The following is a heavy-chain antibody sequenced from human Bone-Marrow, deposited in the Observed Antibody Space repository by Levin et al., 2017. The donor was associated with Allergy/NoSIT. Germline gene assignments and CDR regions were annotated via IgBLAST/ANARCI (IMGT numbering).Heavy chain of an antibody. V-gene: IGHV3-23*01. CDR2: LGGTGHDI. CDR1: GFTFSNFA. Sequence: QAGGSLRLSCAASGFTFSNFAMTWVRQAPGKGLEWVSALGGTGHDIFYAASVTGRFTISRDNSKNTLYLQMNSLRVEDTAVYYCAKMAGMEYGSYYLDHWGLGTLVTVSS. J-gene: IGHJ4*02. D-gene: IGHD2-8*01. CDR3: AKMAGMEYGSYYLDH.